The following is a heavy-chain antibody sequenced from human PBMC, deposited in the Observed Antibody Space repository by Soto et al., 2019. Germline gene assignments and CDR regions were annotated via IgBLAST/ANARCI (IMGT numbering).Heavy chain of an antibody. CDR3: ARTLAVAGPYYFDY. CDR1: GFSLSTSGMC. CDR2: IDWDDDK. V-gene: IGHV2-70*01. D-gene: IGHD6-19*01. Sequence: ESGPTLVNPTQTLTLTCTFSGFSLSTSGMCVSWNRQPPGKALEWLALIDWDDDKYYSTSLKTRLTISKDTSKNQVVLTMTNMDPVDTATYYCARTLAVAGPYYFDYWGQGTLVTVSS. J-gene: IGHJ4*02.